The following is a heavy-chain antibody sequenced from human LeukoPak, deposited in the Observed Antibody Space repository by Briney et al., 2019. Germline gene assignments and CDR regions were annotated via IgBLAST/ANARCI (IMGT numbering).Heavy chain of an antibody. CDR2: INNDGSDT. CDR1: GFTFSDFW. J-gene: IGHJ3*01. V-gene: IGHV3-74*01. CDR3: SRGGFAHAFDL. Sequence: GGSLRLSCAASGFTFSDFWIHWVRQAPGKGLVWVSRINNDGSDTIYADSVKGRFTISRDNAKNTLYLQMNSLTAEDTAVYYCSRGGFAHAFDLWGQGTMVTVSS.